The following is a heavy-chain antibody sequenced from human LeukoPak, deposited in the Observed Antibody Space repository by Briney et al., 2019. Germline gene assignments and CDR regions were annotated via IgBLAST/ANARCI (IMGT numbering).Heavy chain of an antibody. V-gene: IGHV4-59*02. CDR2: GST. CDR1: GVSVSSHC. J-gene: IGHJ3*02. CDR3: ARGVDCSDFAFDI. Sequence: SETLSLTCTVSGVSVSSHCWSWIRQPPRKGLEWIGGSTNHNPSLKSRVTISVDTSKNQFSLKLSSVTAADTAVYYCARGVDCSDFAFDIWGQGTMVTVSP. D-gene: IGHD2-15*01.